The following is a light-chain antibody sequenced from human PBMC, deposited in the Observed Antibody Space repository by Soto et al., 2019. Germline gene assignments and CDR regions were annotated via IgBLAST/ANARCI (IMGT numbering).Light chain of an antibody. CDR2: DAS. CDR3: QQRRT. CDR1: QSVAIY. Sequence: EIVLTQSPATLSLSPGERATLSCRASQSVAIYLAWYQQKPGRSPRLLIYDASSRATGIPDRFSVSGSGTDFTLTISSLEPEDFAVYYCQQRRTFGQGTKVEMK. V-gene: IGKV3-11*01. J-gene: IGKJ1*01.